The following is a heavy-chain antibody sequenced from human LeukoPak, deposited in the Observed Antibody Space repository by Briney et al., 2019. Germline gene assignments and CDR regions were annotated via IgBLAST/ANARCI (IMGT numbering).Heavy chain of an antibody. D-gene: IGHD3-9*01. CDR2: INHSGST. J-gene: IGHJ5*02. CDR1: GGSFSGYY. CDR3: ARPTYYDILTGYSNWFDP. V-gene: IGHV4-34*01. Sequence: PSETLSLTCAVYGGSFSGYYWSWIRQPPGKGLEWIGEINHSGSTNYNPSLKSRVTISVDTSKNQFSLKLSSVTAADTAVYYCARPTYYDILTGYSNWFDPWGQGTLVTVSS.